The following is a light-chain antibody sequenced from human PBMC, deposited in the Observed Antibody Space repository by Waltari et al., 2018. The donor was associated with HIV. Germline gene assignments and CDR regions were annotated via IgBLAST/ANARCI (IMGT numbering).Light chain of an antibody. J-gene: IGLJ3*02. Sequence: QAVLTQPASLSASPGTSASLTCPFRSGLNVDSYRIYWYPQKPGSPPQYLLKYNSDSARQQSSGVPSLFSGSKDASANAGSCLISAHQSEDEADYYCVILHSTKLFGEGTKVTVL. CDR1: SGLNVDSYR. CDR2: YNSDSAR. CDR3: VILHSTKL. V-gene: IGLV5-45*01.